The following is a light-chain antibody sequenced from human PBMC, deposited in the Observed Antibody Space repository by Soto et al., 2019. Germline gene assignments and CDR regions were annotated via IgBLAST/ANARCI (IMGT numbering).Light chain of an antibody. J-gene: IGKJ3*01. CDR1: QSVSSY. V-gene: IGKV3-11*01. CDR3: QQRSNWPPIT. CDR2: DAS. Sequence: EIVLTQSPATLSLSPGERATLSCRASQSVSSYLAWYQQKPGQAPRLLIYDASNRATGIPARFSGSGSGTDCTRTISSLEPEDFAVYYCQQRSNWPPITFGPGTKVDIK.